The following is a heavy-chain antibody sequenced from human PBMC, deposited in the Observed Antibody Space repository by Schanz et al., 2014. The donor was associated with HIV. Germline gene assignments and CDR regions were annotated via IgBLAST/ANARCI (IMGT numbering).Heavy chain of an antibody. J-gene: IGHJ6*02. CDR3: ARENHQPTGTHEVGKPQYRSGLDV. V-gene: IGHV4-4*07. CDR2: PSASGTT. Sequence: LQESGPGLVKPSETLSLTCIVSGDSISSPYYLSWVRQPAGKGLEWVGRPSASGTTNYNPSLKSRVSISIETSNDRFTLKRTSVTAADTAVYFCARENHQPTGTHEVGKPQYRSGLDVWGQGTTVTVSS. D-gene: IGHD1-1*01. CDR1: GDSISSPYY.